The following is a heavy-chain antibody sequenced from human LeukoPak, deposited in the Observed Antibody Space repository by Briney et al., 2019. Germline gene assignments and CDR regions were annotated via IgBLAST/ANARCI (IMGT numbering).Heavy chain of an antibody. CDR2: INPNSGGT. J-gene: IGHJ4*02. D-gene: IGHD2-2*01. Sequence: ASVKVSCKASGYTFTGYYMHWVRQAPGQGLEWMGRINPNSGGTNYAQKFQGRVTMTRDTSISTAYMEPSRLRSDDTAVYYCARTQRYCSSTSCYQGIAAAGDFDYWGQGTLVTVSS. CDR3: ARTQRYCSSTSCYQGIAAAGDFDY. V-gene: IGHV1-2*06. CDR1: GYTFTGYY.